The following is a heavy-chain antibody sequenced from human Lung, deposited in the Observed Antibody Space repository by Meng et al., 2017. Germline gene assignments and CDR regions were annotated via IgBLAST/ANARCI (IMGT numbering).Heavy chain of an antibody. D-gene: IGHD4-11*01. J-gene: IGHJ4*02. CDR2: INHSGST. Sequence: VQQPQWGAGLFEPSEPPSLSCVVSGGSFSDYYWSWIRQPPGKGLEWIGEINHSGSTNYNPSLESRATISVDTSQNNLSLKLSSVTAADSAVYYCARGPTTMAHDFDYWGQGTLVTVSS. V-gene: IGHV4-34*01. CDR1: GGSFSDYY. CDR3: ARGPTTMAHDFDY.